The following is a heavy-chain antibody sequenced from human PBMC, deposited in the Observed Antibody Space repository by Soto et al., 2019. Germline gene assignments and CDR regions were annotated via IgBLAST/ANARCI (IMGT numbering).Heavy chain of an antibody. D-gene: IGHD3-3*01. CDR3: ARAPPQTGLRLLVY. Sequence: ASVKVSCKASGYTFTSYGISWVRQAPGQGLEWMGWISAYNGNTNYAQKLQGRVTMTTDTSTSTAYMELRSLRSDDTAVYYCARAPPQTGLRLLVYGGQETLVTVSS. CDR1: GYTFTSYG. V-gene: IGHV1-18*01. J-gene: IGHJ4*02. CDR2: ISAYNGNT.